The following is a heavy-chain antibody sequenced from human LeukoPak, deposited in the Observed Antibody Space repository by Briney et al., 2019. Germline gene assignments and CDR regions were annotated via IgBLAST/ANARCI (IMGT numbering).Heavy chain of an antibody. CDR3: ARTFVGNSSVPFFDY. CDR1: GGSISSSSYY. D-gene: IGHD6-6*01. CDR2: IYYSGST. Sequence: SETLSLTCTVSGGSISSSSYYWGWIRQPPGKGLEWIGSIYYSGSTYYNPSLKSRVTISVDTSKNQFSLKLSSVTAADTAVYYCARTFVGNSSVPFFDYWGQGTLVTVSS. V-gene: IGHV4-39*07. J-gene: IGHJ4*02.